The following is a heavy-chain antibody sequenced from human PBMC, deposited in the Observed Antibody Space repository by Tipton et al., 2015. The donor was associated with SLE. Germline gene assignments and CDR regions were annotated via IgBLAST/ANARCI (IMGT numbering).Heavy chain of an antibody. J-gene: IGHJ4*02. CDR2: IYYSGST. V-gene: IGHV4-38-2*02. Sequence: TLSLTCTVSGYSIRTVHYWGWLRQPPGKGLEWSGSIYYSGSTYFNPSLQSRVTISVDTSKNQFSLKLTSVTAADTAVYYCARGDPSGYHYFDYWGQGILATVSS. CDR1: GYSIRTVHY. D-gene: IGHD3-3*01. CDR3: ARGDPSGYHYFDY.